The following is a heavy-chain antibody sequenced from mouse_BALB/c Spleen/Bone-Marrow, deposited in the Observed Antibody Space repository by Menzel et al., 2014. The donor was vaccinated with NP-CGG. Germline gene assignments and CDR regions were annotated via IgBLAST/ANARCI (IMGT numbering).Heavy chain of an antibody. D-gene: IGHD1-1*01. CDR2: IDPANGNT. J-gene: IGHJ2*01. Sequence: EVHRVESGAELVKPGASVKLSCTASGFNIKDTYMHWVKQRPEQGLEWIGRIDPANGNTKYDPKFQGKATITADTSSNTAYLQLSSLTSEDAAVYYCASYYYGHYFDYWDQGTTLTVSS. CDR1: GFNIKDTY. V-gene: IGHV14-3*02. CDR3: ASYYYGHYFDY.